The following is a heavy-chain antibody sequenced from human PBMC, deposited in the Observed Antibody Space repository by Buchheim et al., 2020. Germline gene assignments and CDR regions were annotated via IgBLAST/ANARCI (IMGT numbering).Heavy chain of an antibody. CDR3: ARERGAYTYGDN. CDR2: IIPIFGTA. J-gene: IGHJ4*02. Sequence: QVQLVQSGAEVKKPGSSVKVSCKASGGTFSSYAISWVRQAPGQGLEWMGGIIPIFGTANYAQKFQGRVTMSIDTPTSTVYMELRSLRSDDTAVYYCARERGAYTYGDNWGQGTL. V-gene: IGHV1-69*06. D-gene: IGHD5-18*01. CDR1: GGTFSSYA.